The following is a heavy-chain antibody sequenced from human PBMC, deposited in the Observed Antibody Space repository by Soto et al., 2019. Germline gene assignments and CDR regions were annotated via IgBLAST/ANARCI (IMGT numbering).Heavy chain of an antibody. CDR3: AKMLTIVRGVTGLRDLDF. CDR1: GFSFSNYA. V-gene: IGHV3-23*01. J-gene: IGHJ4*02. D-gene: IGHD3-10*01. Sequence: EVQLLEAGGNLIRPGGLLRLSCAASGFSFSNYAMSWVRQAPGQGLEWLSANSGPGSTIYYADSVKGRFTISRDNSKNTLYLQMNSLTGEDTAVYYCAKMLTIVRGVTGLRDLDFWGQGTLVTVSS. CDR2: NSGPGSTI.